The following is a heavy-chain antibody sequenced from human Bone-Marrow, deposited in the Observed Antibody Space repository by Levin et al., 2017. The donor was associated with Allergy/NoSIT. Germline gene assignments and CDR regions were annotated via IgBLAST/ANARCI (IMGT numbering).Heavy chain of an antibody. CDR3: ARDNAMIPRALVY. V-gene: IGHV4-59*01. Sequence: SQTLSLTCTVSGGSISSYFWTWIRQSPGKGLEWIGNVNYTGDTNYNPSLKSRVTMSVDTSKKRFSLKVSSVTAADTAVYYCARDNAMIPRALVYWGQGALVTVSS. CDR1: GGSISSYF. J-gene: IGHJ4*02. D-gene: IGHD3-22*01. CDR2: VNYTGDT.